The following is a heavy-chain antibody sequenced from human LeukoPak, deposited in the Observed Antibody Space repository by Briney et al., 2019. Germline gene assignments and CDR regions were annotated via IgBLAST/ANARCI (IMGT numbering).Heavy chain of an antibody. CDR1: GYSISGGYY. V-gene: IGHV4-38-2*01. Sequence: SETLSLTCAVSGYSISGGYYWGWVRQPPGKGLEWIGTIYHSGSTYYNPSLKSRVTILVDTSKNQFSLKLSSVTAADTAVYYCARHDPYYYDSSGYYHFDYWGQGTLVTVSS. D-gene: IGHD3-22*01. J-gene: IGHJ4*02. CDR3: ARHDPYYYDSSGYYHFDY. CDR2: IYHSGST.